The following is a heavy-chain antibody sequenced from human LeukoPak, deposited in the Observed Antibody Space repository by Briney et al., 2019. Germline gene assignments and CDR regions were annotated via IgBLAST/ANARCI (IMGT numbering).Heavy chain of an antibody. Sequence: PSETLSLTCAVYGGSFSGYYWSWIRQPPGKGLEWIGEINHSGSTNYNPSLKSRVTISVDTSKNQFSLKLSSVTAADTAVYYCARGLYPRGWGQGTLVTVSS. V-gene: IGHV4-34*01. D-gene: IGHD3-10*01. J-gene: IGHJ4*02. CDR1: GGSFSGYY. CDR3: ARGLYPRG. CDR2: INHSGST.